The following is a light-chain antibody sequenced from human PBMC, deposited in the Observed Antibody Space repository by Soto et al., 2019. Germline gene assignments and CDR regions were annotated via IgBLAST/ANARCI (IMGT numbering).Light chain of an antibody. V-gene: IGKV3-20*01. CDR1: QSVSSSY. CDR2: GAS. Sequence: CRASQSVSSSYLAWYQQKPGQAPRLLIYGASSRATGIPDRFSGSGYGTEYTLTMRCLHPYGSALYNCQDHGSAAWRYAQGTTVDIK. J-gene: IGKJ1*01. CDR3: QDHGSAAWR.